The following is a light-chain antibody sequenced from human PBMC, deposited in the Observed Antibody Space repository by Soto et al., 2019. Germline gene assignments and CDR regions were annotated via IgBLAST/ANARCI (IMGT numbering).Light chain of an antibody. Sequence: LTQSPGTLSLSPGERATLSCRASQSVSNNYLAWYQQKPGKAPNLLIYAGTSLQSGVPSRFSGSGSGTEFTLTISSLQPEDFATYYCQQLHVYPSTFGGGTKVE. J-gene: IGKJ4*01. CDR2: AGT. V-gene: IGKV1-9*01. CDR1: QSVSNNY. CDR3: QQLHVYPST.